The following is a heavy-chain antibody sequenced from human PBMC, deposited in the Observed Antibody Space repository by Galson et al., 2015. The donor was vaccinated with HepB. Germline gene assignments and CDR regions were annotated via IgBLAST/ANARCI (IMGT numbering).Heavy chain of an antibody. CDR2: IYYSGST. D-gene: IGHD2-15*01. V-gene: IGHV4-59*08. J-gene: IGHJ5*02. Sequence: GKGLEWIGYIYYSGSTNYNPSLKSRVTISVDTSKNQFSLKLSSATAADTAVYYCARWWKIHNWFDPWGQGTLVTVSS. CDR3: ARWWKIHNWFDP.